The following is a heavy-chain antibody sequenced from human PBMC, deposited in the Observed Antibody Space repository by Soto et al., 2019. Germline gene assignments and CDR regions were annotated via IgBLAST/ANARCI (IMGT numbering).Heavy chain of an antibody. V-gene: IGHV4-39*01. CDR3: KRHVRRNRIYFYFGLDV. CDR2: MYYSGVS. Sequence: QMQLQESGPGLVKPSETLSLTCTVSGDSISSNNYYWGWIRQPPGKGLEWIGSMYYSGVSYYNPSLKSRVRIFVDTSKNQFSLELSSATAADTAVYYCKRHVRRNRIYFYFGLDVWGQGTTVTVSS. J-gene: IGHJ6*02. CDR1: GDSISSNNYY.